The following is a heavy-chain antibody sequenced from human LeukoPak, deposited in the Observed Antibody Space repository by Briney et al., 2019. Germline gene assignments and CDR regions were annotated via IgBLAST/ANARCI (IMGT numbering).Heavy chain of an antibody. CDR3: AGASRSWYSGAY. Sequence: ARSLTLSCPPAALTFGSYCMNWVSQAPENVLEWVSSIISRSTYIYYADSVKGRFTICRHNSKHSLYMRIDSLIDTHTDIYYCAGASRSWYSGAYWGQGTLVTVSS. J-gene: IGHJ4*02. V-gene: IGHV3-21*01. D-gene: IGHD6-13*01. CDR1: ALTFGSYC. CDR2: IISRSTYI.